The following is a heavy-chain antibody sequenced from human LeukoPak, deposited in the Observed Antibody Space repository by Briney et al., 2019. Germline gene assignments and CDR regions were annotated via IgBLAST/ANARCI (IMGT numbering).Heavy chain of an antibody. CDR3: ATNPGLFDA. J-gene: IGHJ5*02. V-gene: IGHV3-30-3*01. Sequence: GGSLRLSCAASGFTFSSYAMHWVRQAPGKGLEWVAVTSYDGSNKYYADAVKDRFTISRDNSKNTLYLQMNSLRGEDTAVYYCATNPGLFDAWGQGTLVTVSS. CDR1: GFTFSSYA. CDR2: TSYDGSNK.